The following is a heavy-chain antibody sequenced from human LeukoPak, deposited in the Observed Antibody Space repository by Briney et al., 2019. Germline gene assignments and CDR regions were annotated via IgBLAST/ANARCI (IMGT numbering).Heavy chain of an antibody. Sequence: GASVKVSCKASGGTFSSYAISWVRQAPGQGLEWMGRIIPILGIANYAQKFQGRVTITADKSTSTAYMELSSLRSEDTAVYYCARDRSSSWPYYFDYWGQGTLVTVSS. CDR3: ARDRSSSWPYYFDY. CDR2: IIPILGIA. CDR1: GGTFSSYA. J-gene: IGHJ4*02. D-gene: IGHD6-13*01. V-gene: IGHV1-69*04.